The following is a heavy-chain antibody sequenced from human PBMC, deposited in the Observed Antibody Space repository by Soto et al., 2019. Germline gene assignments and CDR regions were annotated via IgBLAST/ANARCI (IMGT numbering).Heavy chain of an antibody. CDR3: ARDSTTASAVRGLDV. CDR1: NGSISNDKFF. Sequence: QVQLQESGPRLVKPSQTLSLTCTVSNGSISNDKFFWAWVRKRPGKGLEWIAYIYHSGSTYYNPYLQRRLTISRATSKSQFSLQLTTVTAAYTAVYYCARDSTTASAVRGLDVRAQGTTVTVSS. D-gene: IGHD4-17*01. CDR2: IYHSGST. J-gene: IGHJ6*02. V-gene: IGHV4-31*03.